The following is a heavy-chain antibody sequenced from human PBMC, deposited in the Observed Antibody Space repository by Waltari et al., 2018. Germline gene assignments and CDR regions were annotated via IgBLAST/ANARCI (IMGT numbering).Heavy chain of an antibody. Sequence: QVQLQESGPGLVKPSETLSLSCTVSGASLTTYYWSWIRRPPGTGLQYIGYIHDRGDTNYSLSLWSRVSMSLDTSKNQFSLKISSVTAADSAVYYCARVHGSESPLAWGTDVWGQVTAVTVSS. CDR3: ARVHGSESPLAWGTDV. CDR2: IHDRGDT. CDR1: GASLTTYY. J-gene: IGHJ6*02. D-gene: IGHD2-21*01. V-gene: IGHV4-59*01.